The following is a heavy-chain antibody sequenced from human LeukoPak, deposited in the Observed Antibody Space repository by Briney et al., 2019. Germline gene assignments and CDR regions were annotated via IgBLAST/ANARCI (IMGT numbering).Heavy chain of an antibody. J-gene: IGHJ6*02. CDR2: INSDGSTT. V-gene: IGHV3-74*01. Sequence: GSLRLSCAASGFTFSSYWMYWVRQAPGKGLVWVSRINSDGSTTSYADSVKGRFTVSRDNAKNTLYLQMNSLGAEDTAVYYCARVGTTSNFYYYYGMDVWGQGTTVTVSS. D-gene: IGHD2/OR15-2a*01. CDR1: GFTFSSYW. CDR3: ARVGTTSNFYYYYGMDV.